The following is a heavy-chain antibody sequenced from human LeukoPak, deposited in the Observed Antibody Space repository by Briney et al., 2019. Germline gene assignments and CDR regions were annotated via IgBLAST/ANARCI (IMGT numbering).Heavy chain of an antibody. CDR2: ISAYNGNT. V-gene: IGHV1-18*01. Sequence: VASVKVSCKASGYTFTSYGISWVRQAPGQGLEWMGWISAYNGNTNYAQKLQGRVTMTTDTSTSTAYMELRSLRSDDTAVYYCARDSSIPYYYGSGSYSLFDYWGQGTQVIVSS. J-gene: IGHJ4*02. D-gene: IGHD3-10*01. CDR3: ARDSSIPYYYGSGSYSLFDY. CDR1: GYTFTSYG.